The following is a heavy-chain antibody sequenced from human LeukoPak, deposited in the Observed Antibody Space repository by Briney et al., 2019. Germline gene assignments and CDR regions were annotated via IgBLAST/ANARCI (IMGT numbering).Heavy chain of an antibody. J-gene: IGHJ4*02. CDR1: GFTFSSYS. CDR2: ISTSSTI. Sequence: PGGSLRLSCAASGFTFSSYSMNWVRQAPGKGLEWVSSISTSSTIYYADSVRGRFTISRDNAKNSLYLQMDSLRAEDTAVYYCARSRFYFDYWGQGTLVTVSS. CDR3: ARSRFYFDY. V-gene: IGHV3-48*01.